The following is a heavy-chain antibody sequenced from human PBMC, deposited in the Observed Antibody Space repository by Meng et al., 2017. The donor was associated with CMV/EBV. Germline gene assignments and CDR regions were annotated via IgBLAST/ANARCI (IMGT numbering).Heavy chain of an antibody. Sequence: SVKVSCTASGYTFTSYDINWVRQATGQGLEWMGWMNPNSGNTGYAQKFQGRVSITRNTSISTAYMELSSLRSEDTAVYYCARGGDCSSTSCYMDKWFFPLQQVYGMDVWGQGTTVTVSS. CDR3: ARGGDCSSTSCYMDKWFFPLQQVYGMDV. D-gene: IGHD2-2*02. J-gene: IGHJ6*02. CDR1: GYTFTSYD. V-gene: IGHV1-8*03. CDR2: MNPNSGNT.